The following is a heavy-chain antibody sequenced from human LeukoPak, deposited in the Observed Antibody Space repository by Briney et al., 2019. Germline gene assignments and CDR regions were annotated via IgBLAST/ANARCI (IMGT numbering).Heavy chain of an antibody. Sequence: GGSLRLSCAASGFTFDDYAMHWGRHAAGKGLEWVSGIRWNSGSIVYADSVKGRFTISRDNAKNSLYLQMNSLRAEDTALYYCAKAPTSMVRGVMNWFDPWGQGTLVTVSS. V-gene: IGHV3-9*01. CDR2: IRWNSGSI. CDR3: AKAPTSMVRGVMNWFDP. J-gene: IGHJ5*02. CDR1: GFTFDDYA. D-gene: IGHD3-10*01.